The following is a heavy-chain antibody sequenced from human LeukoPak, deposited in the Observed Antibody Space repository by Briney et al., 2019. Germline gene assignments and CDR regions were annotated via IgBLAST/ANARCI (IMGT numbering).Heavy chain of an antibody. D-gene: IGHD1-26*01. CDR3: ARDLGGSYQDY. CDR1: GYTLTELS. Sequence: ASVKVSCKVSGYTLTELSMHWVRQAPGQGFEWMGIINPSGGSTNYAQKFQGRVTMTRDTSTSTVYMELSSLRSDDTAVYYCARDLGGSYQDYWGQGTLVTVSS. V-gene: IGHV1-46*01. CDR2: INPSGGST. J-gene: IGHJ4*02.